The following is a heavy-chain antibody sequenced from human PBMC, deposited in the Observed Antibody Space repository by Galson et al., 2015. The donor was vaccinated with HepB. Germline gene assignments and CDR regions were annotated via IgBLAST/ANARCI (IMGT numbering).Heavy chain of an antibody. CDR3: ARGAEPGRWFDP. CDR1: GVSISSDNW. CDR2: IYHTGSA. Sequence: SETLSLTCAVSGVSISSDNWWSWVRLPPGKGLEGIGEIYHTGSANYNPSLRSRVIISVDKSTNQFSLTLRSVTVADTAVYYCARGAEPGRWFDPWGPGTLVTVSS. J-gene: IGHJ5*02. V-gene: IGHV4-4*02. D-gene: IGHD1-14*01.